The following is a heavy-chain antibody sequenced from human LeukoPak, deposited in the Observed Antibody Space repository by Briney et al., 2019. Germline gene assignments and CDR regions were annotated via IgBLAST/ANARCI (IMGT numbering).Heavy chain of an antibody. J-gene: IGHJ4*02. V-gene: IGHV3-30*01. CDR2: ISYDGSNK. CDR1: GFTFSSYA. D-gene: IGHD3-22*01. CDR3: AREGSRSFREKNNDSSGYYLLPTPIDY. Sequence: GGSLRLSCAASGFTFSSYAMHWVRQAPGKGLEWVAVISYDGSNKYYADSVKGRFTISRDNSKNTLYLQMNSLRAEDTAVYYCAREGSRSFREKNNDSSGYYLLPTPIDYWGQGTLVTVSS.